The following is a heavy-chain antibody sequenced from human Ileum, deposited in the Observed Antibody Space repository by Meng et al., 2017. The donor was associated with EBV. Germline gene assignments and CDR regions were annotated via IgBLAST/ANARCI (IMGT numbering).Heavy chain of an antibody. CDR3: ARVMRRVNYNSGWYAKF. CDR1: GGSFRGYY. D-gene: IGHD6-19*01. V-gene: IGHV4-34*01. J-gene: IGHJ4*02. CDR2: SNYAGST. Sequence: VGLVKSSETLSLTCAVYGGSFRGYYWTCIRQAPGRGLEWIGESNYAGSTTYNPSLKSRVTISVDTSKKQFSLNLTSVTAADTAVYYCARVMRRVNYNSGWYAKFWGQGNLVTVSS.